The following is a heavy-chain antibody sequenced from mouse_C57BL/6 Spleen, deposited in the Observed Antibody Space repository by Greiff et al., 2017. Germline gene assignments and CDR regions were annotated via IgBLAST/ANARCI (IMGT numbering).Heavy chain of an antibody. V-gene: IGHV6-6*01. Sequence: EVQLVESGGGLVQPGGSMKLSCAASGFTFSDAWMDWVRQSPEKGLEWVAEIRTKANNHATYYAESVKGRFTISRDAYTSRIYLQTDSLRAKDTGSYYCTRNVGDYWGQGTSVTVAS. CDR2: IRTKANNHAT. J-gene: IGHJ4*01. CDR1: GFTFSDAW. CDR3: TRNVGDY.